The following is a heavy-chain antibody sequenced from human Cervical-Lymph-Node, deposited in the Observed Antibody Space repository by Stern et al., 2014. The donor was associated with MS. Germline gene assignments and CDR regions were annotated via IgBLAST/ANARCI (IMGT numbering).Heavy chain of an antibody. J-gene: IGHJ3*02. CDR1: GGTFSSYA. V-gene: IGHV1-69*01. CDR2: IIPMFGTT. D-gene: IGHD3-22*01. Sequence: VQLVQSGAEVKKLGSSVKVSCKASGGTFSSYAISWVRQAPGRGLEWMGEIIPMFGTTKYAQKFQGRVTIIADGSTTTAYMELSSLRSEDTAVYYCARRDYYDSSGYYGDAFDIWGQGTMVTVSS. CDR3: ARRDYYDSSGYYGDAFDI.